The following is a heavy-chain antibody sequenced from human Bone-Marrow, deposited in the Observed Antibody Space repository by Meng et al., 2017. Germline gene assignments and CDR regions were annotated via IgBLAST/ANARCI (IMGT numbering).Heavy chain of an antibody. J-gene: IGHJ4*02. D-gene: IGHD2-15*01. Sequence: QAKRVQLRTGAEMTGAGVQVTCMRCGFNFTSLAMHLVRPAPGQGPGGVGLINAGNDNRKYPQTLQVRVNITRDTSAATASMELSCLRCRHAAMYYYAREATEESRGLYEYWGQGTLVTVSS. CDR1: GFNFTSLA. V-gene: IGHV1-3*01. CDR2: INAGNDNR. CDR3: AREATEESRGLYEY.